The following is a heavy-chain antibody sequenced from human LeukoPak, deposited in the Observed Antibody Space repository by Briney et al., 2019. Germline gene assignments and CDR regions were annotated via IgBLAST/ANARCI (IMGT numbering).Heavy chain of an antibody. V-gene: IGHV1-69*05. Sequence: SVKVSCKASGGTFSSYAISWVRQAPGQGLEWMGGIIPIFGTANYAQKFQGRVTITTDESTSTAYMELSSLRSEDTAVYYCATREVTIFGVAGYFQHWGQGTLVTVSS. D-gene: IGHD3-3*01. CDR1: GGTFSSYA. CDR3: ATREVTIFGVAGYFQH. J-gene: IGHJ1*01. CDR2: IIPIFGTA.